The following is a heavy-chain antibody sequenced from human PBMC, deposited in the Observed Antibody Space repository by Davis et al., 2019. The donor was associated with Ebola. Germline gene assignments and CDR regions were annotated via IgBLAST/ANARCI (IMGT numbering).Heavy chain of an antibody. CDR1: GGPISSYH. D-gene: IGHD6-19*01. J-gene: IGHJ4*02. CDR2: IYYSGTT. Sequence: SETLSLTCTASGGPISSYHWSWIRQPPGKGLEWIGSIYYSGTTYYNPSLKSRVTISVDTSKNQFSLKLSSVTAADTAVYYCARWSGSSGGYSRYYFDDWGQGTLVTVSS. V-gene: IGHV4-59*05. CDR3: ARWSGSSGGYSRYYFDD.